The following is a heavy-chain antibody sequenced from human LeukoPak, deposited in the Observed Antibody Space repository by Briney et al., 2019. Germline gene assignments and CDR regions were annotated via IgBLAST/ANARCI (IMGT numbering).Heavy chain of an antibody. V-gene: IGHV4-59*04. CDR1: GGSISSYY. CDR2: IYYSGST. D-gene: IGHD2-15*01. Sequence: SETLSLTCTVSGGSISSYYWSWIRQPPGKGLEWIGYIYYSGSTYYNPSLKSRATISVDTSKNQFSLKLSSVTAADTAVYYCARHGYCSGGSCPGYYGMDVWGQGTTVTVSS. CDR3: ARHGYCSGGSCPGYYGMDV. J-gene: IGHJ6*02.